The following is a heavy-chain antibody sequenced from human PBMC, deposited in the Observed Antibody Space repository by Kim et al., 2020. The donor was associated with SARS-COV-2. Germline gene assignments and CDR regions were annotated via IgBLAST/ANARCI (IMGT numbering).Heavy chain of an antibody. CDR1: GGSFSGYY. Sequence: SETLSLTCAVYGGSFSGYYWSWIRQPPGKGLEWIGEINHSGSTNYNPSLKSRVTISVDTSKNQFSLKLSSVTAADTAVYYCARGRPQGRYAGYDAFDIWGQGTMVTVSS. CDR3: ARGRPQGRYAGYDAFDI. V-gene: IGHV4-34*01. CDR2: INHSGST. J-gene: IGHJ3*02. D-gene: IGHD2-15*01.